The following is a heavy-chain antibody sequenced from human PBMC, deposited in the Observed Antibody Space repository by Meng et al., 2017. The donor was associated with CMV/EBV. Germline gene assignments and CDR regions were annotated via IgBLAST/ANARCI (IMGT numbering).Heavy chain of an antibody. CDR2: INPNSGGT. J-gene: IGHJ6*02. CDR1: GYTFTGYY. Sequence: ASVKVSCKASGYTFTGYYMHWVRQAPGQGLEWMGWINPNSGGTNYAQKFQGRVTMIRDTSISTAYMELSRLRSDDTAVYYCARDFANEGVYYYDYYYGMDVWGQGTTVTVSS. D-gene: IGHD3-10*01. V-gene: IGHV1-2*02. CDR3: ARDFANEGVYYYDYYYGMDV.